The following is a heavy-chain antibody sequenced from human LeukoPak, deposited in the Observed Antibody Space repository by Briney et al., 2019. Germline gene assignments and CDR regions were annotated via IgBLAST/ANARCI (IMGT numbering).Heavy chain of an antibody. CDR1: GYTFTGYY. CDR3: ARESDLWGSKADAFDI. CDR2: IIPIFGTA. V-gene: IGHV1-69*13. Sequence: SVKVSCKASGYTFTGYYMHWVRQAPGQGLEWMGGIIPIFGTANYAQKFQGRVTITADESTSTAYMELSSLRSEDTAVYYCARESDLWGSKADAFDIWGQGTMVTVSS. J-gene: IGHJ3*02. D-gene: IGHD7-27*01.